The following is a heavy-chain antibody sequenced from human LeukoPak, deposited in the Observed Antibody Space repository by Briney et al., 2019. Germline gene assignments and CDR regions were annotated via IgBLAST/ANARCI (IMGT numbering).Heavy chain of an antibody. Sequence: PGGSLGLSCGASGFPVKSNYMSWVRQAPGKGLEGGSVIYRGGRTYYADSVKGRFTISRDNSKNTLYLQMNSLRAEDTAVYYCASGNRGSGRYDLIDAFDIWGQGTMVTVSS. CDR1: GFPVKSNY. D-gene: IGHD3-10*01. V-gene: IGHV3-53*01. CDR2: IYRGGRT. CDR3: ASGNRGSGRYDLIDAFDI. J-gene: IGHJ3*02.